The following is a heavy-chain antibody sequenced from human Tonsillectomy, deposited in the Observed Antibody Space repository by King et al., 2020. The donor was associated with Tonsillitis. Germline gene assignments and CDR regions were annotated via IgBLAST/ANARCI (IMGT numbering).Heavy chain of an antibody. CDR2: IYYSGST. J-gene: IGHJ4*02. CDR3: ARDSVDYYDSSGQRGGFDY. D-gene: IGHD3-22*01. Sequence: VTLQESGPGLVKPSETLSLTGTVSGGSISSYYWSWIRQPPGKGLEWIGYIYYSGSTNYNPSLKSRVTISVDTSKNQFSLKLSSVTAADTAVYYCARDSVDYYDSSGQRGGFDYWGQGTLVTVSS. V-gene: IGHV4-59*01. CDR1: GGSISSYY.